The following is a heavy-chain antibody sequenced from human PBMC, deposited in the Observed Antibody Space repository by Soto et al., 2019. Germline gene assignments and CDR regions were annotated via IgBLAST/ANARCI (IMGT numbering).Heavy chain of an antibody. CDR3: ARQRFGEPSGFDP. V-gene: IGHV3-53*01. J-gene: IGHJ5*02. CDR1: GFTVSSNY. CDR2: IYSGGST. D-gene: IGHD3-10*01. Sequence: EVQLVESGGGLIQPGGSLRLSCAASGFTVSSNYMSWVRQAPGKGLEWVSVIYSGGSTYYADSVKGRFTISRDNSKNTLYLQMNSLRAEDTAVYYCARQRFGEPSGFDPWGQGTLVTVSS.